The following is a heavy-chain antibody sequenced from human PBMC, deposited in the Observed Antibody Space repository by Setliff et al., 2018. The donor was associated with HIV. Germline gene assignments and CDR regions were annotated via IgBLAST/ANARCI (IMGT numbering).Heavy chain of an antibody. CDR2: IIPMFSTV. CDR3: ATDDHCSGGSCFLTMDY. J-gene: IGHJ4*02. CDR1: GGTFSPHV. Sequence: GASVKVSCKASGGTFSPHVISWVRQAPGQGLEWIGGIIPMFSTVNYAKKYQGRVTITTDESTTTAYMELTSLRSEDTAVYYCATDDHCSGGSCFLTMDYWGLGTLVTVSS. V-gene: IGHV1-69*05. D-gene: IGHD2-15*01.